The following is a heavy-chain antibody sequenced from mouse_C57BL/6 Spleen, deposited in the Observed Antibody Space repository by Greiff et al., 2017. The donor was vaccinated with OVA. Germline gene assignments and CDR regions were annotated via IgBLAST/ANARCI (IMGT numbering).Heavy chain of an antibody. CDR3: ARHRTTVVGGYFDY. D-gene: IGHD1-1*01. CDR1: GFTFSSYT. J-gene: IGHJ2*01. V-gene: IGHV5-9*01. CDR2: ISGGGGNT. Sequence: EVMLVESGGGLVKPGGSLKLSCAASGFTFSSYTMSWVRQTPEKRLEWVATISGGGGNTYYPDSVKGRFTISRDNAKNTLYLQMSSLRSEDTALYYCARHRTTVVGGYFDYWGQGTTLTVSS.